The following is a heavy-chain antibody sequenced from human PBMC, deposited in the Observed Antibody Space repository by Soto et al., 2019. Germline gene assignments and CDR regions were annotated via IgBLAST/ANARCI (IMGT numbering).Heavy chain of an antibody. CDR1: GDSISSGGYS. CDR3: TRDSRSGYYLDY. D-gene: IGHD3-22*01. V-gene: IGHV4-30-2*01. J-gene: IGHJ4*02. Sequence: QLQLQESGSGLVKPSQTLSLTCAVSGDSISSGGYSWNWIRQPPGKGLEWIGYIYHRGGTDYNPSLNSGVTTAEDSPNNLFSLKLSSVTAADTAVYYCTRDSRSGYYLDYWGQGTLVTVSS. CDR2: IYHRGGT.